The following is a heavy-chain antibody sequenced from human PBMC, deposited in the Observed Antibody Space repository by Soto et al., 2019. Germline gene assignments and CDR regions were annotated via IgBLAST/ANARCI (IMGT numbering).Heavy chain of an antibody. D-gene: IGHD6-6*01. CDR3: ARVGAARHTGEYYYGMDV. CDR1: GYTFTSYG. CDR2: ISAYNGNT. J-gene: IGHJ6*02. Sequence: ASVEVSCKASGYTFTSYGISWVRQAPGQGLEWMGWISAYNGNTNYAQKLQGRVTMTTDTSTSTAYMELRSLRSDDTAVYYCARVGAARHTGEYYYGMDVWGQGTTVTVSS. V-gene: IGHV1-18*01.